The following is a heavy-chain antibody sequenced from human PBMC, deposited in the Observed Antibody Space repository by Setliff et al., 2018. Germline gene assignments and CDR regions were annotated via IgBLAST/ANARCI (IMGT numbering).Heavy chain of an antibody. J-gene: IGHJ4*02. D-gene: IGHD1-26*01. CDR3: ARHVLNRGTYPRPCDS. V-gene: IGHV4-59*08. CDR2: ISSGST. CDR1: GGSISVYY. Sequence: SETLSLTCTVSGGSISVYYWTWFRQPPGKGLEWIGYISSGSTNYNPSLKSRVTISVDPSKNQFSLKLSSVTAADTAMYYCARHVLNRGTYPRPCDSWGQGTLVTVSS.